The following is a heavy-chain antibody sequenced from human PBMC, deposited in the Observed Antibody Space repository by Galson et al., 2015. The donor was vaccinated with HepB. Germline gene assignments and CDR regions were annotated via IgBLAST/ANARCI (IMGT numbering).Heavy chain of an antibody. Sequence: SLRLSCAASGFLFSTYGMHWVRQAPGKGLEWVAVTWSDGSQKYYADSVRGRFTISTDNSKSTLYLQMTSLRADDTAVYYCARDGRYCSTTTCYKGLHYYYYYYMDVWGKGTTVTVSS. J-gene: IGHJ6*03. CDR3: ARDGRYCSTTTCYKGLHYYYYYYMDV. CDR1: GFLFSTYG. D-gene: IGHD2-2*02. CDR2: TWSDGSQK. V-gene: IGHV3-33*01.